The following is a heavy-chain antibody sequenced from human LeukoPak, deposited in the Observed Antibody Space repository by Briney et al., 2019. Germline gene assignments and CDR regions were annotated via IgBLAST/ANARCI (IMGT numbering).Heavy chain of an antibody. CDR1: GYTFTGYY. CDR3: ARGSYVYYDFWSGWFDP. CDR2: INPNSGGT. J-gene: IGHJ5*02. D-gene: IGHD3-3*01. V-gene: IGHV1-2*02. Sequence: ASVKVSCKASGYTFTGYYMHWVRQAPGQGLEWMGWINPNSGGTNYAQKFQGRVTMTRDTSISTAYMELSRLRSDDTAVYYCARGSYVYYDFWSGWFDPWGQGTLVTVSS.